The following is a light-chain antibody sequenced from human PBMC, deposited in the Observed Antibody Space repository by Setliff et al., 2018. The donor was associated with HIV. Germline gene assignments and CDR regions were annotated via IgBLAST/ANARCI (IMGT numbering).Light chain of an antibody. CDR3: CSYGSSDTFV. Sequence: QSALTQPRSVSGSPGQSVTFSCTGASSDIGGYNYVSWYQQHPGKAPKLIMYEVTKWPSGISDRFSGSKSGNTASLTISGLQADDEADYYCCSYGSSDTFVFGTGTKVTVL. V-gene: IGLV2-11*01. J-gene: IGLJ1*01. CDR1: SSDIGGYNY. CDR2: EVT.